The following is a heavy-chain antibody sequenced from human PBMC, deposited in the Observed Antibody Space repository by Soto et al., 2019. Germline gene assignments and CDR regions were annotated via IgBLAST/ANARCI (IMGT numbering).Heavy chain of an antibody. D-gene: IGHD2-2*01. CDR2: ISAYNGNT. Sequence: GASVKVSCKASGYTFTSYGISWVRQAPGQGLEWMGWISAYNGNTNYAQKLQGRVTMTTDTSTSTAYMELRSLRSDDTAVYYCARGHSHIVVGNWFDPWGQGTLVTVSS. CDR1: GYTFTSYG. V-gene: IGHV1-18*01. J-gene: IGHJ5*02. CDR3: ARGHSHIVVGNWFDP.